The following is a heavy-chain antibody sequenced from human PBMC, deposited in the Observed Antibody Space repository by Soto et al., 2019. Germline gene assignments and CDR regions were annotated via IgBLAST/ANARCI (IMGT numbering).Heavy chain of an antibody. V-gene: IGHV3-23*01. CDR3: AKGVLSFHYGMEV. CDR2: ISSTAGRT. Sequence: LRLSCVTSGFTFNTYPMTRVRQAPGKGLEWVSSISSTAGRTSSYADSVKGRFAISRDFSDNTVYLQMNNLRVDDTAVYFCAKGVLSFHYGMEVWGQGTTVTVSS. J-gene: IGHJ6*02. CDR1: GFTFNTYP. D-gene: IGHD3-10*01.